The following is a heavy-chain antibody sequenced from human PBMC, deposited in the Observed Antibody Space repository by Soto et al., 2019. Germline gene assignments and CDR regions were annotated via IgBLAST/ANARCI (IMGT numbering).Heavy chain of an antibody. CDR1: GASVTSGVYY. J-gene: IGHJ5*01. D-gene: IGHD3-16*01. V-gene: IGHV4-61*08. Sequence: QVQLQESGPGLVEPSETLSLTCSVSGASVTSGVYYWTWLRQPPGRGLEWIGFIYDGGGSNYSPSLKGRSTMSVPSSKSQVAMNLASATAEFTAVFYSARAAGSEFDYDAVWGSRGDWSDSWGQGTLVTVSS. CDR3: ARAAGSEFDYDAVWGSRGDWSDS. CDR2: IYDGGGS.